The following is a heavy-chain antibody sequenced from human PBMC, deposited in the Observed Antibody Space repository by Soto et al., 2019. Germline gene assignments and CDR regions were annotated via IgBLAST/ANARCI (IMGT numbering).Heavy chain of an antibody. V-gene: IGHV3-64*02. CDR3: ARTYYDFWSGYPQGYFDY. CDR2: ISSNGGST. D-gene: IGHD3-3*01. Sequence: EVQLVESGEGLVQPGGSLRLSCAASGFTFSSYAMHWVRQAPGKGLEYVSAISSNGGSTYYADSVKGRFTISRDNSKNTVYLQMGSLRAEDMAVYYCARTYYDFWSGYPQGYFDYGGQGTLVTVSS. CDR1: GFTFSSYA. J-gene: IGHJ4*02.